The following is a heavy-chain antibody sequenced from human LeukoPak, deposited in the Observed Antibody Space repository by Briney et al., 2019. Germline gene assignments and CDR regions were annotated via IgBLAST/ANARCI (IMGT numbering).Heavy chain of an antibody. CDR1: GFTLRSYW. CDR2: INSDGSST. V-gene: IGHV3-74*01. CDR3: ARDVDY. Sequence: GGPLRLSCAACGFTLRSYWVHWVRQARGEGLVWVSRINSDGSSTSYAGSVKGPFTISRDTAKHPLYLQMTSLRAEDTAVYYCARDVDYWGQGTLVTVSS. J-gene: IGHJ4*02.